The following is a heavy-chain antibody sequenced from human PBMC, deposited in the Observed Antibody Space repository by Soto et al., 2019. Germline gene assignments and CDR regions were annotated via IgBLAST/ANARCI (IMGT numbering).Heavy chain of an antibody. D-gene: IGHD1-26*01. J-gene: IGHJ4*02. CDR3: ARDGGRHCGGIDY. Sequence: QVQLVPSGAGVRKPGSSVKVSCKASGGTFSSYSINCVRQAPGQGLEWMGEIIPIFGTANYAQKCQGRVTITADESRSTAYAELSSLRSEDTAVYYCARDGGRHCGGIDYWGQGTLVTVSS. V-gene: IGHV1-69*01. CDR1: GGTFSSYS. CDR2: IIPIFGTA.